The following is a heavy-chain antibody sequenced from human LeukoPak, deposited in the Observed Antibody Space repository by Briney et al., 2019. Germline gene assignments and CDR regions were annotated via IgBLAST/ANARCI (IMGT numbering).Heavy chain of an antibody. D-gene: IGHD2-21*02. CDR2: IKPGGSER. Sequence: GESLRLSCAASGFIFSNYYMSWVRQAPGKGLEWAANIKPGGSERYYVDSVKGRLTISRDNVKNSLYLEMNTLRTEDTAVYYCARGGGDCTCPTYWGQGTLVTVSS. J-gene: IGHJ4*02. V-gene: IGHV3-7*01. CDR3: ARGGGDCTCPTY. CDR1: GFIFSNYY.